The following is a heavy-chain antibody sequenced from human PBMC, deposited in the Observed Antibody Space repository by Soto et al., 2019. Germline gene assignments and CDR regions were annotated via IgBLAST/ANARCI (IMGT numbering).Heavy chain of an antibody. CDR3: ARTSGTARSEWFDH. V-gene: IGHV6-1*01. CDR2: TYYRSKWYN. D-gene: IGHD6-13*01. Sequence: SQTLALACAISGDSVCSNSAAWNWIRQSPSRGLEWLGRTYYRSKWYNDYAVSVKSRITINPDTSKNQFSLQLNSVTPEDTAVYYCARTSGTARSEWFDHWGQGTLVTVSS. CDR1: GDSVCSNSAA. J-gene: IGHJ5*02.